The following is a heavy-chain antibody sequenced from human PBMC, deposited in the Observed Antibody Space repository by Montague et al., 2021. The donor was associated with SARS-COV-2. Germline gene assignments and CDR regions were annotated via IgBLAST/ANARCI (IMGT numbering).Heavy chain of an antibody. J-gene: IGHJ4*02. CDR2: ISNSGSKQ. CDR3: AKDRVVPPDRNLDY. CDR1: GFTFSNYA. D-gene: IGHD2-2*01. Sequence: SLRLSCAASGFTFSNYAMRWARQAPGKGLEWVSAISNSGSKQRYTDSVKGRFTISRDNSKNTLYLQMDSLRAEDTAVYYCAKDRVVPPDRNLDYWGQGTLVSVSS. V-gene: IGHV3-23*01.